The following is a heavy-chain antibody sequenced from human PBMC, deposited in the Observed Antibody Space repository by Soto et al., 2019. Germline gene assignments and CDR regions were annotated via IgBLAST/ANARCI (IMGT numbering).Heavy chain of an antibody. CDR2: INHSGST. CDR1: GGSFSGYY. J-gene: IGHJ6*02. CDR3: ARGFGGIAARLRHYYYYGMDV. V-gene: IGHV4-34*01. D-gene: IGHD6-6*01. Sequence: QVQLQQWGAGLLKPSETLSLTCAVYGGSFSGYYWSWIRQPPGKGLEWIGEINHSGSTNYNPSLKSRVTISVDTSKNQFSLKLSSVTAADTAVYYCARGFGGIAARLRHYYYYGMDVWGQGTTVTVSS.